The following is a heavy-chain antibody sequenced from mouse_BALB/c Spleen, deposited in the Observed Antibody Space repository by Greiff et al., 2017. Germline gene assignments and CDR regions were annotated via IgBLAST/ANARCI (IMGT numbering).Heavy chain of an antibody. D-gene: IGHD1-1*01. V-gene: IGHV5-6*01. Sequence: EVQGVESGGDLVKPGGSLKLSCAASGFTFSSYGMSWVRQTPDKRLEWVATISSGGSYTYYPDSVKGRFTISRDNAKNTLYLQMSSLKSEDTAMYYCARHSYDYYAMDYWGQGTSVTVSS. CDR3: ARHSYDYYAMDY. J-gene: IGHJ4*01. CDR2: ISSGGSYT. CDR1: GFTFSSYG.